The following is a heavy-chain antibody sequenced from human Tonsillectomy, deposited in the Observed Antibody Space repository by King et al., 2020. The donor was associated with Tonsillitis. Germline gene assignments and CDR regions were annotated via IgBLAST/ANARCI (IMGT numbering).Heavy chain of an antibody. D-gene: IGHD3-22*01. CDR3: AQYFYDTSGYYYAFDI. V-gene: IGHV2-26*01. CDR1: GVSLSNGRMG. CDR2: IFSNDEK. J-gene: IGHJ3*02. Sequence: TLKESGPVLVKPTETLTLTCTVSGVSLSNGRMGVSWIRQPPGKALEWLAHIFSNDEKSYRTSLKSRLTISKDTSNSQVVLTMTNMDPVDTATYYCAQYFYDTSGYYYAFDIRGQGTVVTVSS.